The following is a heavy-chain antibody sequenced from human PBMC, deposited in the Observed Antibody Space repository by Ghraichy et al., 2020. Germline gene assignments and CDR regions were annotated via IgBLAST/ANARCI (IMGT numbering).Heavy chain of an antibody. CDR2: ISSSTSHT. D-gene: IGHD3-10*01. Sequence: GASLNISCAASGFTFSDYYMSWIRQAPGKGLEWVSYISSSTSHTDYANSVKGRFTVSRDNAKTSLYLQMNSLRAEDTAVYYCARDLYGSGSYSAYFDLWGRGTLVTVSS. V-gene: IGHV3-11*05. CDR1: GFTFSDYY. J-gene: IGHJ2*01. CDR3: ARDLYGSGSYSAYFDL.